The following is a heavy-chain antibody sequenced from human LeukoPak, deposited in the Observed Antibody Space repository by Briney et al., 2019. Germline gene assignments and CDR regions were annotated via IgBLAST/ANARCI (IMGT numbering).Heavy chain of an antibody. CDR1: GFTFSSYG. V-gene: IGHV3-30*18. CDR2: ISYDGSNK. D-gene: IGHD6-6*01. J-gene: IGHJ5*02. CDR3: AKDPLAYSSSSGPFDP. Sequence: GGSLRLSCAASGFTFSSYGMHWVRQAPGKGLEWVAVISYDGSNKYYADSAKGRFTISRDNSKNTLYLQMNSLRAEDTAVYYCAKDPLAYSSSSGPFDPWGQGTLVTVSS.